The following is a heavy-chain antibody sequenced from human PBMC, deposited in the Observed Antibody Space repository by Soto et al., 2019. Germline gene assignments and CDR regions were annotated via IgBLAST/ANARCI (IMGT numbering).Heavy chain of an antibody. CDR1: GGTFSSYA. V-gene: IGHV1-69*13. D-gene: IGHD5-18*01. CDR2: IIPIFGTA. J-gene: IGHJ4*02. CDR3: ARNSGYSYGTHFDY. Sequence: ASVKVSCKASGGTFSSYAISWVRQAPGQGLEWMGGIIPIFGTANYAQKFQGRVTITADESTSTAYMELSNLRSEDTAVYYCARNSGYSYGTHFDYWGQGTLVTVSS.